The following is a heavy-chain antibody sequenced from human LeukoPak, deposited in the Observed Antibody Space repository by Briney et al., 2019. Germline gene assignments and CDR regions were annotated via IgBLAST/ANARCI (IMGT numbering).Heavy chain of an antibody. CDR1: GGSISSYY. CDR2: IYHSGST. Sequence: SETLSLTCTVSGGSISSYYWSWIRQPPGKGLEWIGYIYHSGSTKYNPSLKSRVTISVDTSKNQFSLKLSSVTAADTAVYYCASPGLQSYYYMDVWGKGTTVTVSS. CDR3: ASPGLQSYYYMDV. D-gene: IGHD5-24*01. V-gene: IGHV4-59*08. J-gene: IGHJ6*03.